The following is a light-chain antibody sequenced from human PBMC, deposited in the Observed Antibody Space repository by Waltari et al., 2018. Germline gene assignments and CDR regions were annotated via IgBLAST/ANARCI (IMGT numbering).Light chain of an antibody. J-gene: IGLJ3*02. CDR1: EFPKQY. CDR2: KDT. Sequence: SYELTQPPSVSVSPGQTAKITYSGDEFPKQYAYWYQPSPGQAPVLVIYKDTERPSGTPERISGSSSGTTVTLTISGVQAEDEADYYCHSTHSNYWVFGGGTKLTVL. V-gene: IGLV3-25*03. CDR3: HSTHSNYWV.